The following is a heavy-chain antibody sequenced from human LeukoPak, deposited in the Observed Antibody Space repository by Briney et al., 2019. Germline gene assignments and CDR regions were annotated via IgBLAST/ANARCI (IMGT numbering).Heavy chain of an antibody. CDR3: AKGPPHRRFLEWPADY. J-gene: IGHJ4*02. V-gene: IGHV1-2*02. CDR2: INPNSGGT. Sequence: GASVKVSCKASGYTFTGYYMHWVRQAPGQGLEWMGWINPNSGGTNYAQKFQGRVTMTRDTSISTAYMGLSRLRSDDTAVYYCAKGPPHRRFLEWPADYCGQGTLVTVSS. CDR1: GYTFTGYY. D-gene: IGHD3-3*01.